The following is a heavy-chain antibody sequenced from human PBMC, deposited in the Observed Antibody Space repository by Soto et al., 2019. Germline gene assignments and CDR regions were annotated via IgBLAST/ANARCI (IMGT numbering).Heavy chain of an antibody. V-gene: IGHV3-30-3*01. Sequence: GGSLRLSCAASGFTFSSYAMHWVRQAPGKGLEWVAVISYDGSNKYYADSVKGRFTISRDNSKNTLYLQMNSLRAEDTAVYYCARDRFQQQLVPYYFDYWGQGTLVTVSS. CDR1: GFTFSSYA. D-gene: IGHD6-13*01. CDR2: ISYDGSNK. CDR3: ARDRFQQQLVPYYFDY. J-gene: IGHJ4*02.